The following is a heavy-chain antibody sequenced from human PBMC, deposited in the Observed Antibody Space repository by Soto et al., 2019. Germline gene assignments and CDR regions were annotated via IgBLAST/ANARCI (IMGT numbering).Heavy chain of an antibody. D-gene: IGHD4-17*01. CDR1: GFTFSSYA. V-gene: IGHV3-23*01. CDR3: AKGPFPYGDDIDY. J-gene: IGHJ4*02. CDR2: ISGSGGST. Sequence: PGGSLRLCCAASGFTFSSYAMSWVRQAPGKGLEWVSAISGSGGSTYYADSVKGRFTISRDNSKNTLYLQMHSLRAEDTAVYYCAKGPFPYGDDIDYSGQGTLVTVSS.